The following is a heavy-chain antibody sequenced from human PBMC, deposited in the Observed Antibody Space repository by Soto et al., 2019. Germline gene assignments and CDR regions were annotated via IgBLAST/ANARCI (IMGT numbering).Heavy chain of an antibody. V-gene: IGHV3-33*01. J-gene: IGHJ6*02. CDR2: IWYDGSNK. D-gene: IGHD6-19*01. Sequence: PGGSLRLSCAASGFTFSSYGMQWVRQAPGKGLEWVAVIWYDGSNKYYADSVKGRFTISRDNSKNTLYLQMNSLRAEDTAVYYCARALEIAVAGTYGMDVWGQGTTVTVSS. CDR3: ARALEIAVAGTYGMDV. CDR1: GFTFSSYG.